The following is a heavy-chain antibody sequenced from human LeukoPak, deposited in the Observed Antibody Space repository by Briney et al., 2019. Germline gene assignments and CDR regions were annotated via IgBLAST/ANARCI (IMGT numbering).Heavy chain of an antibody. D-gene: IGHD1-26*01. CDR3: AKGWRNTGSPTDC. V-gene: IGHV3-23*01. Sequence: GGSLRLFCAASGFTFSSYAMNWVRQAPGQGLEWVSAVSGNGGSTYYADSVRGRFTISRDNSKNTLYLQMNNLRAEDTAVYYCAKGWRNTGSPTDCWGQGTLVTVSS. J-gene: IGHJ4*02. CDR2: VSGNGGST. CDR1: GFTFSSYA.